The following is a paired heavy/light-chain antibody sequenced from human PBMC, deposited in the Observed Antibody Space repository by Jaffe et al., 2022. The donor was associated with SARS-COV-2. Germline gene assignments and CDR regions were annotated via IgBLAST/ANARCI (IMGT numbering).Light chain of an antibody. J-gene: IGLJ3*02. CDR1: GGNIASKY. CDR2: EDK. V-gene: IGLV6-57*02. Sequence: NFMLTQPHSVSESPGKTAIISCSGSGGNIASKYVQWYQQRPGSAPTTVIYEDKQRPSGVPDRFSGSIDRSSNSASLSISGLKTEDEADYYCQSFDARTRSWVFGGGTKLTVL. CDR3: QSFDARTRSWV.
Heavy chain of an antibody. CDR1: GFALSSST. CDR3: AKGGGVYYSIDV. D-gene: IGHD6-25*01. CDR2: ISGGGDIT. J-gene: IGHJ6*02. V-gene: IGHV3-23*01. Sequence: EIQLLESGGGLVQSGGSLRLSCVASGFALSSSTMTWVRQAPGKGLEWISGISGGGDITYYADFVKGRFTISRETSNNTLHLQMNGLRADDTAVYYCAKGGGVYYSIDVWGQGTMVTVSS.